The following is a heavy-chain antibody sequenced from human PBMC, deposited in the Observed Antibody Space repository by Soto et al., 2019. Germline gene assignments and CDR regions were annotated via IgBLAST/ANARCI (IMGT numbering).Heavy chain of an antibody. CDR3: ARLQQDYAVA. D-gene: IGHD3-16*01. CDR1: GYTFTSYD. V-gene: IGHV1-8*01. Sequence: QVQLVQSGAEVKKPGASVKVSCKASGYTFTSYDINWVRQATGQGLEWMGWMNPNSGNTGYAQKFQGRVTRPLNTSIRTAYMELSSLRSEDTAVYYCARLQQDYAVAWGQGTLVTVSS. J-gene: IGHJ5*02. CDR2: MNPNSGNT.